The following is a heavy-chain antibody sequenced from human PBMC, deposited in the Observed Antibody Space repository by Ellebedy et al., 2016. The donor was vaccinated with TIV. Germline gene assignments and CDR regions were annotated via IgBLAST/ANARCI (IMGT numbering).Heavy chain of an antibody. J-gene: IGHJ4*02. CDR3: AKGDSRVAAAGTFDY. CDR2: ISGSGGTT. D-gene: IGHD6-13*01. Sequence: GESLKISXAASGFTFNNYAMSWVRQAPGKGLQWVSSISGSGGTTYYADSVEGRFTISRDSSKKTLYLQMSSLRAGDTAVYYCAKGDSRVAAAGTFDYWGQGTLVTVSS. CDR1: GFTFNNYA. V-gene: IGHV3-23*01.